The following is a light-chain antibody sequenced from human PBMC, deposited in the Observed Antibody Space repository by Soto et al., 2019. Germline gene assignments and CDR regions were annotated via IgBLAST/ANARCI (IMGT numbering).Light chain of an antibody. J-gene: IGLJ1*01. Sequence: QSALTQPASVSGSPGQSITISCTGTSSDVGGYNSVSWYQQHPGKAPKLMIYEVSNRPSGVSNRFSGSKSGNTASLTISWLQAEDEADYYCSSYTSSSLYVFGTGTKVTVL. CDR1: SSDVGGYNS. V-gene: IGLV2-14*01. CDR3: SSYTSSSLYV. CDR2: EVS.